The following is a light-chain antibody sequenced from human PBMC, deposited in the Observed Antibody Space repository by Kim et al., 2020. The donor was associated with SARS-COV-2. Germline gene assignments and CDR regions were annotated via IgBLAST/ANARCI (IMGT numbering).Light chain of an antibody. CDR3: QAWDSSTANYV. CDR1: KLGDKY. Sequence: PGQTASITCSGDKLGDKYACWYQQKPGQSPVLVIYQDSKRPSGIPERFSGSNSGNTATLTISGTQALDEADYYCQAWDSSTANYVFGTGTKVTVL. V-gene: IGLV3-1*01. CDR2: QDS. J-gene: IGLJ1*01.